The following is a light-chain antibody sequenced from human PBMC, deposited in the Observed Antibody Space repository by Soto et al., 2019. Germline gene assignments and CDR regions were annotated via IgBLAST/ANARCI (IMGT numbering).Light chain of an antibody. Sequence: QSALTQPASVSGSPGQSITISCTGTSGDIGSYNRVSWYQQHPGKAPKLIIYEVTNRPSGVSNRFSGSKSGNRASLTISGLQAEDEGDYYCCSYAGTSSYAFGTGTKVTVL. CDR2: EVT. CDR1: SGDIGSYNR. J-gene: IGLJ1*01. V-gene: IGLV2-23*02. CDR3: CSYAGTSSYA.